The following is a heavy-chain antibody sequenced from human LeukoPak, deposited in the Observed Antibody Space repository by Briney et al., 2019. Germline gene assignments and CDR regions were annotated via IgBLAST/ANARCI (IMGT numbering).Heavy chain of an antibody. CDR1: GYHFTTYW. D-gene: IGHD1-7*01. CDR2: VFPGDSKT. CDR3: ARLDTKNYQF. J-gene: IGHJ4*02. V-gene: IGHV5-51*01. Sequence: GDSLKISCKVSGYHFTTYWIAWVRQKPGKGLEWMGMVFPGDSKTNYSPAFLGQVTMSVDKSIGAGYLQWRSLKASDTAMYYCARLDTKNYQFWGQGTLVSVSS.